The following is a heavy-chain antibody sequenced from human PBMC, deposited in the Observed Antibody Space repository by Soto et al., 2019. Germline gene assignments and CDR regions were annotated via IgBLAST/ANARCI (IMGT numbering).Heavy chain of an antibody. Sequence: QVQLVQSGGEVKKPGASVRVSCEASGYRFTTFGISWVRQAPGQGLEWMAWINPYNGNTNYAQRVQVRVIVTADTSSNTAFMELTSLRFDDTAVYYCARSPRISRAGDVWGNGTTVTVSS. J-gene: IGHJ6*04. D-gene: IGHD3-10*01. CDR2: INPYNGNT. V-gene: IGHV1-18*01. CDR1: GYRFTTFG. CDR3: ARSPRISRAGDV.